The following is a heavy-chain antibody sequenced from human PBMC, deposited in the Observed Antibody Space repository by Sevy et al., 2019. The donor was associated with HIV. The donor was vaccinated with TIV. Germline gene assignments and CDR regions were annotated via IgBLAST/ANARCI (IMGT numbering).Heavy chain of an antibody. CDR3: ARGSHPYDSSGYHLDY. V-gene: IGHV3-30-3*01. CDR2: ISYDGSNK. CDR1: GFTFSSHA. Sequence: GGSLRLSCAASGFTFSSHAMHWVRQAPGKGLEWVAVISYDGSNKYYVDSVKGRFTISRDNSKKTLYLQMNSLRAEDTAVYYCARGSHPYDSSGYHLDYWGQGTLVTVSS. J-gene: IGHJ4*02. D-gene: IGHD3-22*01.